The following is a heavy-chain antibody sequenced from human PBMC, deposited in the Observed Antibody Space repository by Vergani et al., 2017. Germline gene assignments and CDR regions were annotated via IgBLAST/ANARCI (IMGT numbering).Heavy chain of an antibody. CDR2: IYWDDDK. CDR1: GFSLSTSGVG. Sequence: QITLKESGPTLVKPTQTLTLTCTFSGFSLSTSGVGVGWIRQPPGKALEWLALIYWDDDKRYSPSLKSRLTITKDTSKNQVVLTMTNMDPVDTATYYCAHSLNYDILTGYANXFDYWGQGTLVTVSS. CDR3: AHSLNYDILTGYANXFDY. V-gene: IGHV2-5*02. J-gene: IGHJ4*02. D-gene: IGHD3-9*01.